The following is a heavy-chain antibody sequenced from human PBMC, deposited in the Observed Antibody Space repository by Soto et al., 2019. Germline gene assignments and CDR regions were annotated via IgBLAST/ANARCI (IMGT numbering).Heavy chain of an antibody. V-gene: IGHV4-59*12. CDR2: IYYSGST. CDR1: GGSISSYY. D-gene: IGHD4-17*01. Sequence: SETLSLTCTVSGGSISSYYWSWIRQPPGKGLEWIGYIYYSGSTNYNPSLKSRVTISVDTSKNQFSLKLSSVTAADTAVYYCARGYYGDNLVFDYWGQGTLVTVSS. J-gene: IGHJ4*02. CDR3: ARGYYGDNLVFDY.